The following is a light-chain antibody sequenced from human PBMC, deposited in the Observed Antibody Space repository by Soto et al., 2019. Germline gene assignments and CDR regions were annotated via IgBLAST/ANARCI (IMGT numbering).Light chain of an antibody. CDR1: QSISSW. CDR3: QQYNSYSRT. CDR2: DAS. J-gene: IGKJ1*01. V-gene: IGKV1-5*01. Sequence: DIPMTKSPSTLSASVGDRVTITCRASQSISSWLAWYQQKPGKAPKLLIYDASRLESGGPSRFSGSGSGTEFPLTISSLEPDDLATYYCQQYNSYSRTFGQGTKVEIK.